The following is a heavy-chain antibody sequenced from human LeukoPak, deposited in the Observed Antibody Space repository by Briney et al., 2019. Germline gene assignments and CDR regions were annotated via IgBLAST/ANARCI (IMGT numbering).Heavy chain of an antibody. D-gene: IGHD1-26*01. CDR1: GFTFSSYA. CDR3: ARGVEGGGSYNYYYYYMDV. Sequence: GGSLRLSRAASGFTFSSYAMHWVRQAPGKGLEWVAVISYDGSNKYYADSVKGRFTISRDNSKNTLYLQMNSLRAEDTAVYYCARGVEGGGSYNYYYYYMDVWGKGTTVTVSS. V-gene: IGHV3-30*01. J-gene: IGHJ6*03. CDR2: ISYDGSNK.